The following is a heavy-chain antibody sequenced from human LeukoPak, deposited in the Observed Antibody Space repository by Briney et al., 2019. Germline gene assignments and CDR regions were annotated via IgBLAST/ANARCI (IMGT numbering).Heavy chain of an antibody. D-gene: IGHD5-18*01. V-gene: IGHV3-74*01. J-gene: IGHJ4*02. CDR3: ARHLSGVTGYTYGRGIDY. CDR2: INSDGSST. CDR1: GFTFSNYA. Sequence: PGGSLRLSCAASGFTFSNYAMNWVRQAPGKGLEWVSRINSDGSSTSYADSVKGRFTISRDNAKNTLYLQMNSLRAEDTAVYYCARHLSGVTGYTYGRGIDYWGQGTQVIVSS.